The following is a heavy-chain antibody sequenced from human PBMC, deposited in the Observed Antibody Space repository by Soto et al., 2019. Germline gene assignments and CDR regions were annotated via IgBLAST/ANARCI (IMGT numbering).Heavy chain of an antibody. Sequence: GGSLRLSCAASGFTFSSYAMNWVRQAPGKGLEWVSVISGSGGSTYYADSVKGRFTISRDNSKNTLYLQMNSLRAEDTAVYYCARGKSIFYGMDVWGQGTAVTVSS. V-gene: IGHV3-23*01. J-gene: IGHJ6*02. CDR3: ARGKSIFYGMDV. D-gene: IGHD2-15*01. CDR2: ISGSGGST. CDR1: GFTFSSYA.